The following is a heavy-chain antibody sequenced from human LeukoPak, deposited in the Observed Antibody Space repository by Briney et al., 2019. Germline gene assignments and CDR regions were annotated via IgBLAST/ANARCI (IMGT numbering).Heavy chain of an antibody. CDR3: AREGLTFGGVIVRYFDY. CDR2: ISWNSGSI. CDR1: GFTFDDYA. Sequence: GGSLRLSCAASGFTFDDYAMHWVRQAPGKGLEWVSGISWNSGSIGYADSVKGRFTISRDNAKNSLYLQMNSLRAEDTAVYYCAREGLTFGGVIVRYFDYWGQGTLVTVSS. J-gene: IGHJ4*02. D-gene: IGHD3-16*02. V-gene: IGHV3-9*01.